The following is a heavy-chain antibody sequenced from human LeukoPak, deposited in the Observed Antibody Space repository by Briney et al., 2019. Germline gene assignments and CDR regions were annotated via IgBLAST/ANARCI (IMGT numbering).Heavy chain of an antibody. CDR3: ARNYDYVWGSYRQHYYGMDV. D-gene: IGHD3-16*02. CDR1: GGSFSGYY. CDR2: INHSGST. J-gene: IGHJ6*04. V-gene: IGHV4-34*01. Sequence: SETLSLTCAVYGGSFSGYYWSWIRQPPGKELEWIGEINHSGSTNYNPSLKSRVTISVDTSKNQFSLKLSSVTAADTAVYYCARNYDYVWGSYRQHYYGMDVWGKGTTVTVSS.